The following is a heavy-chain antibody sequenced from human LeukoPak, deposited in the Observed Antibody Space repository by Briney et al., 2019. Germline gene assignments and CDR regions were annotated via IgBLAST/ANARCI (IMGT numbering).Heavy chain of an antibody. J-gene: IGHJ6*03. CDR2: IYTSGST. V-gene: IGHV4-4*09. D-gene: IGHD5-12*01. CDR3: ASIRRGYSGCDYGRYYYYMDV. CDR1: GGSISSYY. Sequence: SETLSLTCTVSGGSISSYYWSWIRQPPGKGLEWIGYIYTSGSTNYNPSLKSRVTISVDTSKNQFSLKLSSVTAADTAVYYCASIRRGYSGCDYGRYYYYMDVWGKGTTVTVSS.